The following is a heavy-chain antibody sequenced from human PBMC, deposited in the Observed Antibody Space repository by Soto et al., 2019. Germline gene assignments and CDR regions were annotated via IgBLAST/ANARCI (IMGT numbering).Heavy chain of an antibody. CDR3: AAPWGGSPLDPYAMDV. CDR2: IIPILRTP. CDR1: GGTFSSYI. V-gene: IGHV1-69*08. D-gene: IGHD2-15*01. Sequence: QDQLVQSGAEVKKPGSSVRVSCKASGGTFSSYIINWVRQAPGQGLEWMGRIIPILRTPNYAQKFQGRVTISADKSTSTVYMELSSLRFEDTAVYYCAAPWGGSPLDPYAMDVWGQGTTVTVSS. J-gene: IGHJ6*02.